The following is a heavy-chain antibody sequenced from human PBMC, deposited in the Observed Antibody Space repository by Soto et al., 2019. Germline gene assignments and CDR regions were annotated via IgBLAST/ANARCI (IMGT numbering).Heavy chain of an antibody. J-gene: IGHJ5*02. V-gene: IGHV3-30-3*01. D-gene: IGHD2-2*01. Sequence: GGSLRLSCAASGFTFSSYAMHWVRQAPGKGLEWVAVISYDGSNKYYADSVKGRFTISRDNSKNTLYLQMNSLRAEDTAVYYCAREGCISTSCYAGYNWFDPWGQGTLVTVSS. CDR3: AREGCISTSCYAGYNWFDP. CDR2: ISYDGSNK. CDR1: GFTFSSYA.